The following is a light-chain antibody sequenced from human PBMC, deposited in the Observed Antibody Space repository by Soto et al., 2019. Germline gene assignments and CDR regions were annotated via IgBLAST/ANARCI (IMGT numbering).Light chain of an antibody. CDR3: QSADSSGTYQV. V-gene: IGLV3-25*03. CDR1: ALPKQY. J-gene: IGLJ1*01. CDR2: KDS. Sequence: SYELTQPPSVSVSPGQTARITCSGDALPKQYAYWYQQKPGQAPVLVIYKDSERPSGIPERFSGSSSGTTVTLTISGVQAEDEADNYCQSADSSGTYQVFGTGTKLTVL.